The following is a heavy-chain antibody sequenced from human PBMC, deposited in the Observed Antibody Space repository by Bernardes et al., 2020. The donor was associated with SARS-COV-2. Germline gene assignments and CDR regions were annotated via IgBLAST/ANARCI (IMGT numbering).Heavy chain of an antibody. J-gene: IGHJ6*04. CDR1: GGSFSGYF. Sequence: SETLSLTCVVYGGSFSGYFWSWIRQPPGKGLEWIGEINHRGSTNYNPSLKSRVTISLDPSKSQFSLRLSSVTAADTAAYYCARFGLRSPDVWGRGTTVTVSS. CDR2: INHRGST. CDR3: ARFGLRSPDV. D-gene: IGHD3-16*01. V-gene: IGHV4-34*01.